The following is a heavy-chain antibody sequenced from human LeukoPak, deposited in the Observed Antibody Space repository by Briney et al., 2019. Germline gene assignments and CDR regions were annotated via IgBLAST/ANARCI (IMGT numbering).Heavy chain of an antibody. V-gene: IGHV3-48*02. J-gene: IGHJ4*02. Sequence: PGGSLSLHWAASWFPFRCYKMSWDRQAPGKGLEWVSYISSSSSMIYYADSVKGRFTISKDNAKNSLYLQMKTLRDDDTAIYYCARQYGDLPPRVPDFRRRGQGTLVTVSS. D-gene: IGHD4-17*01. CDR1: WFPFRCYK. CDR2: ISSSSSMI. CDR3: ARQYGDLPPRVPDFRR.